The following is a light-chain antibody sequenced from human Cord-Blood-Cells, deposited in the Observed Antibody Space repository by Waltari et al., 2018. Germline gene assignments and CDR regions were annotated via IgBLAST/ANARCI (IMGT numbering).Light chain of an antibody. Sequence: QSALTQPPSASGSPGQSVTISCTGTSSDVGGYNSVSWYQQHPGKAPKLMIYEFSKRPSGVPDRFSGSKSGNTASLTVSGLQAEDEADYYCSSYAGSNNYVVFGGGTKLTVL. CDR1: SSDVGGYNS. J-gene: IGLJ2*01. CDR2: EFS. CDR3: SSYAGSNNYVV. V-gene: IGLV2-8*01.